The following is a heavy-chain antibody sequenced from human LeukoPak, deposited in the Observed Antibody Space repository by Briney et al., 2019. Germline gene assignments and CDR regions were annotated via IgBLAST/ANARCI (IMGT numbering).Heavy chain of an antibody. J-gene: IGHJ5*02. CDR3: VGFCSSTNCSYNWFDP. CDR1: GGSFSGYY. Sequence: TSETLSLTCAVYGGSFSGYYWSWIRQPPGKGLEWIGEINHSGSTNYNPSLKSRITISVDTSKNQFSLKLSSVTAADTAVYYCVGFCSSTNCSYNWFDPWGQGTLVTVAS. D-gene: IGHD2-2*01. V-gene: IGHV4-34*01. CDR2: INHSGST.